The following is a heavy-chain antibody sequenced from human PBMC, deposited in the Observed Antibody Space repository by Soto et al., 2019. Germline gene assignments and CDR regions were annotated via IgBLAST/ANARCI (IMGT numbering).Heavy chain of an antibody. CDR2: IYPGDSDT. D-gene: IGHD6-13*01. CDR3: ARTAAAGKYYYGVDV. Sequence: GESLKISCKGSGYSFNSYWTGWVRQMPGKGLEWMGIIYPGDSDTRYSPSFQGQVTISADKSISTAYLQWSSLKASDTAMYYCARTAAAGKYYYGVDVWGQGTTVTVS. V-gene: IGHV5-51*01. CDR1: GYSFNSYW. J-gene: IGHJ6*02.